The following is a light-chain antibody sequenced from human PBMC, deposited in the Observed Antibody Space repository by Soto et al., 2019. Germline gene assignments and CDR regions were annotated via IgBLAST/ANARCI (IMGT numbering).Light chain of an antibody. J-gene: IGLJ2*01. CDR3: CSYTSSSTLI. CDR2: DVS. Sequence: QSALTQPASVSGSPGQSITISCTGTSSDVGAYDYVSWYLQHPGKAPKLIISDVSNRPSGISSRFSGSKSGNTASLTISGLQAEDEADYYCCSYTSSSTLIFGGGTQLTVL. V-gene: IGLV2-14*01. CDR1: SSDVGAYDY.